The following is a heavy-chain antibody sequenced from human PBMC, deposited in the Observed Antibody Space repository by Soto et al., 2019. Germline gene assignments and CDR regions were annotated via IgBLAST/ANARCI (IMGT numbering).Heavy chain of an antibody. CDR1: GFTFSSYG. CDR2: ISYDGSNK. CDR3: AKEGCSSTSCFHTGDAFDI. D-gene: IGHD2-2*01. V-gene: IGHV3-30*18. J-gene: IGHJ3*02. Sequence: LSCAASGFTFSSYGMHWVRQAPGKGLEWVAVISYDGSNKYYADSVKGRFTISRDNSKNTLYLQMNSLRAEDTAVYYCAKEGCSSTSCFHTGDAFDIWGQGTMVTVSS.